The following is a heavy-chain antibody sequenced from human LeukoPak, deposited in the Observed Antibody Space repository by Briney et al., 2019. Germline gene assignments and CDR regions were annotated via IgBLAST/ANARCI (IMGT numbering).Heavy chain of an antibody. V-gene: IGHV2-5*02. CDR2: IYWDDDK. J-gene: IGHJ4*02. Sequence: SGPTLVKPTQTLTLTCTFSGFSLSTRGVGVGWIRQPPGKALEWLALIYWDDDKRYSPSLKSRLTITKDTSKNQVVLTMTNMDPEDTATYYCARTLVDYVWGSYRYTGFDYWGQGTLVTVSS. D-gene: IGHD3-16*02. CDR1: GFSLSTRGVG. CDR3: ARTLVDYVWGSYRYTGFDY.